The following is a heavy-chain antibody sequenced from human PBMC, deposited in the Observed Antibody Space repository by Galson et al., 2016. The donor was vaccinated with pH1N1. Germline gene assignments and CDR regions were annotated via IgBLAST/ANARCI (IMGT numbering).Heavy chain of an antibody. Sequence: QSGAEVTKPGESLKISCKGSGYSFSNSWIVWVRQMPGKGLEWMGIIYLGDSDTTNSPSFQGQVTISADKSISTAYLQWSSLKASDTAIYYWATPRGSSSLAFDYWGQGTLVTVSS. J-gene: IGHJ4*02. CDR3: ATPRGSSSLAFDY. CDR1: GYSFSNSW. V-gene: IGHV5-51*01. CDR2: IYLGDSDT. D-gene: IGHD1-26*01.